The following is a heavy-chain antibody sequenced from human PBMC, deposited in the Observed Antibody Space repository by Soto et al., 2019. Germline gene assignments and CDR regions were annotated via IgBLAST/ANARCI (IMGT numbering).Heavy chain of an antibody. D-gene: IGHD1-26*01. CDR3: ARKSGTYSAFDI. CDR1: GYTFTTYA. CDR2: INACNGNT. J-gene: IGHJ3*02. V-gene: IGHV1-3*01. Sequence: ASVKVSCKASGYTFTTYAMHWVRQAPGQRLEWMGWINACNGNTKYSQKFQGRVTITRDTSASTAYMEVSSLRSEDTALYYCARKSGTYSAFDIWGQGTMVTVSS.